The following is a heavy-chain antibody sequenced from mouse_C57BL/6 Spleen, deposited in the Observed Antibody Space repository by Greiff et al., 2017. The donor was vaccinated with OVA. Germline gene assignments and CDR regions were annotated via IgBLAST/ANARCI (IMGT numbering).Heavy chain of an antibody. CDR2: IHPNSGST. J-gene: IGHJ4*01. CDR1: GYTFTSYW. V-gene: IGHV1-64*01. D-gene: IGHD1-1*01. CDR3: ARIVATDYAMDY. Sequence: QVQLQQPGAELVKPGASVKLSCKASGYTFTSYWMHWVKQRPGQGLEWIGMIHPNSGSTNYNEKFKSKATLTVDKSSSTAYMQLRSLTSEDSAVYYCARIVATDYAMDYWGQGTSVTVSS.